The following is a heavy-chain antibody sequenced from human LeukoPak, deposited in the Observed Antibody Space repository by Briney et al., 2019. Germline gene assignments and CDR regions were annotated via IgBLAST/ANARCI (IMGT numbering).Heavy chain of an antibody. D-gene: IGHD1-26*01. CDR2: ISGSGGST. J-gene: IGHJ4*02. V-gene: IGHV3-23*01. CDR1: GFTFSSYA. Sequence: PGGSLRLSCAASGFTFSSYAMSWVRQAPGKGLEWVSAISGSGGSTYYADSVKGRFTISRDNSKNTLYLQMNSLRAEDTAVYYCASSGYSLYYFDYWGQGTLVTVSS. CDR3: ASSGYSLYYFDY.